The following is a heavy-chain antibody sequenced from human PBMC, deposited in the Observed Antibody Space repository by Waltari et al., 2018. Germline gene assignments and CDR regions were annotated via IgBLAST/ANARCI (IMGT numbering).Heavy chain of an antibody. CDR2: INPNRGGT. V-gene: IGHV1-2*02. CDR3: ARDPFIAAAGHDY. Sequence: QVQLVQSGAEVKKPGASVKVSCKASGYTFTGYYMHWVRQAPGPGLEWMGWINPNRGGTNYAPKFQGRVTMTRDTSINTAYMELSRLRSDDTAVYYCARDPFIAAAGHDYWGQGTLVTVSS. CDR1: GYTFTGYY. D-gene: IGHD6-13*01. J-gene: IGHJ4*02.